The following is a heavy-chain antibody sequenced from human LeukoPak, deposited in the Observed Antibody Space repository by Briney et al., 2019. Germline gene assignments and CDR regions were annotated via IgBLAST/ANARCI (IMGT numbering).Heavy chain of an antibody. J-gene: IGHJ5*02. CDR3: AKGGYCSSTSCYVGWFDP. Sequence: SGGSLRLSCVASGFTFSSYAMHWVRQAPGKGLEWVALISYDGSNKYYADSVKGRFNIYRDNSKNTLFLQMNSLRAEDTAVYYCAKGGYCSSTSCYVGWFDPWGQGTLVTVSS. CDR2: ISYDGSNK. CDR1: GFTFSSYA. D-gene: IGHD2-2*01. V-gene: IGHV3-30*07.